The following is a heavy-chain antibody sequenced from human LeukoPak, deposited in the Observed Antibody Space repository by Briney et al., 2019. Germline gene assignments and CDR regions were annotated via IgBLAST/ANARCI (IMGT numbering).Heavy chain of an antibody. CDR2: IYTSGNT. J-gene: IGHJ6*03. CDR3: ARGARGYSYGYADYYYYMDV. D-gene: IGHD5-18*01. Sequence: PSETLSLTCTVSGVFISSDSYYWSWIRQPAGKGLEWIGRIYTSGNTNYNPSLKSRVTMSVDTSKNQFSLKLSSVTAADTAVYYCARGARGYSYGYADYYYYMDVWGKGTTVTISS. V-gene: IGHV4-61*02. CDR1: GVFISSDSYY.